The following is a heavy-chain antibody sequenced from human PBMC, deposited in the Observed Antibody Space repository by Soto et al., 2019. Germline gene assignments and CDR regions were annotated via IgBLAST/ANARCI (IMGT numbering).Heavy chain of an antibody. J-gene: IGHJ3*01. Sequence: VQMVQSGDEVKEPGSSVKVSCTNSGDTFSHYVMSWVRQAPGQGLEWMGRLAPISGSPNYAERFEGRLTISADAGTSTMYMELRSLKYDDTAVYYCARIGVGSRRWGQGTMVTVSS. D-gene: IGHD1-26*01. CDR1: GDTFSHYV. CDR2: LAPISGSP. CDR3: ARIGVGSRR. V-gene: IGHV1-69*01.